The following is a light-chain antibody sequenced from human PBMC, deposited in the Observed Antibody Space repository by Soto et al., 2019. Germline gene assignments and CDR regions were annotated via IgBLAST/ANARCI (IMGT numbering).Light chain of an antibody. CDR2: GAS. CDR1: QNVNNY. Sequence: DIQMTQSPSSLSASVADRVTITCRAGQNVNNYVNWYQQKPGKAPKLLIYGASSLQSGVPSRFSGRGSGTDFTLIISSVQPEDSATYYCQQTYSSYTFGQGTKLEIK. J-gene: IGKJ2*01. CDR3: QQTYSSYT. V-gene: IGKV1-39*01.